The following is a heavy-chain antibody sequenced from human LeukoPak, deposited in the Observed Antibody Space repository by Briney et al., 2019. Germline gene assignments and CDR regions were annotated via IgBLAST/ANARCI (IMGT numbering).Heavy chain of an antibody. Sequence: GASVKVSCKASGGTFSSYAISWVRQAPGQGLEWMGRIIPILGIANYAQKFQGRVTITADKSTSTAYMELSSLRSEDTAVYYCARDPTYGGSSSSDFDYWGQGTLVTVSS. J-gene: IGHJ4*02. V-gene: IGHV1-69*04. CDR3: ARDPTYGGSSSSDFDY. CDR2: IIPILGIA. D-gene: IGHD6-13*01. CDR1: GGTFSSYA.